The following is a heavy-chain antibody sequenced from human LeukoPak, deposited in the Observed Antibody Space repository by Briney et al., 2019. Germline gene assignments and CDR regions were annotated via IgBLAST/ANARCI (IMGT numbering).Heavy chain of an antibody. J-gene: IGHJ5*02. Sequence: SETLSLTCAVYGGSFSGYYWSWIRQPPGKGLEWIGEINHSGRTNYNPSLKSRVTISVDTSKNQFSLKLSSVTAADTAVYYCARGNQYGSGSYYNVYGDNWFDPWGQGTLVTVSS. CDR2: INHSGRT. D-gene: IGHD3-10*01. CDR1: GGSFSGYY. CDR3: ARGNQYGSGSYYNVYGDNWFDP. V-gene: IGHV4-34*01.